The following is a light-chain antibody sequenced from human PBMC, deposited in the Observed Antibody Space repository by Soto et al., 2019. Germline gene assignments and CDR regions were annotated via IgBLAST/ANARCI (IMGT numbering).Light chain of an antibody. CDR1: QSISSE. J-gene: IGKJ2*01. CDR3: QQGHNWPLT. CDR2: GAS. Sequence: EIVMTQSPATLPVSPGESATLSCRASQSISSELAWYQQKPGQPPRLLLYGASTRATGLPARFTGSGSGSDFTRTISGLQSEDFAVYYCQQGHNWPLTFGQGTRLEI. V-gene: IGKV3-15*01.